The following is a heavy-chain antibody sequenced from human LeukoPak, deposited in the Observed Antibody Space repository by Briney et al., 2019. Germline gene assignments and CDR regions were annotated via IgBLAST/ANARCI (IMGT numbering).Heavy chain of an antibody. Sequence: GGSLRLSCAASGFTFDNYGMNWVRQAPGKGLEWVSGITWNGDNTGYADSVKGRFTISRDNTKNSLYLQMNSLRAEDTALYHCARYLAYCGGDCYVDAFDIWGQGTMVTVSS. V-gene: IGHV3-20*01. J-gene: IGHJ3*02. CDR2: ITWNGDNT. CDR1: GFTFDNYG. D-gene: IGHD2-21*02. CDR3: ARYLAYCGGDCYVDAFDI.